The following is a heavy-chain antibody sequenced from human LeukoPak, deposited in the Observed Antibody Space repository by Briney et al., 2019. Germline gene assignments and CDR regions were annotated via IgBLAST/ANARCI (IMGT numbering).Heavy chain of an antibody. V-gene: IGHV3-48*01. Sequence: GGSLRLSCAASGFTFSDYSMNWVRQAPGKGLEWISYIGIDSGNTNYADSVKGRFTISGDKAKNSLYLQMNSLRVEDTAVYYCARDYKYAFDNWGQETLVTVSS. CDR3: ARDYKYAFDN. CDR2: IGIDSGNT. D-gene: IGHD5-24*01. CDR1: GFTFSDYS. J-gene: IGHJ4*02.